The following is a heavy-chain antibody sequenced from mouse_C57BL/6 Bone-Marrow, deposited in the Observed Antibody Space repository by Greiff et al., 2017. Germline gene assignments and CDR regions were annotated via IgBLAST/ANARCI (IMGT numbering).Heavy chain of an antibody. Sequence: VQLQQPGAELVKPGASVKMSCKASGYTFTSYWMQWVKQSHGQGLEWIGEIDPSDSSTYYTQKFKGKATLTVDQSSSTAYLPLSSLTSEDSAGDYYARQGLRRGAYGCQGTRVTVSA. D-gene: IGHD2-2*01. J-gene: IGHJ3*01. CDR2: IDPSDSST. V-gene: IGHV1-50*01. CDR3: ARQGLRRGAY. CDR1: GYTFTSYW.